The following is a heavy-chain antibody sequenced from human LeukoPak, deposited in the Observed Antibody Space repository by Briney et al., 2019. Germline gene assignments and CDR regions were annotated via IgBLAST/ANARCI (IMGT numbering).Heavy chain of an antibody. V-gene: IGHV3-7*03. J-gene: IGHJ1*01. Sequence: GGSLRLSCVASGFSFSDTTMSWVRQAAGQGLEWVARMKEDGSDEDYVDSVKGRFTISRDNARNSLHLQMKSLRAEDTAVYFCAKGGAGGGYFPTWGQGILVIVSS. CDR3: AKGGAGGGYFPT. CDR1: GFSFSDTT. D-gene: IGHD3-16*01. CDR2: MKEDGSDE.